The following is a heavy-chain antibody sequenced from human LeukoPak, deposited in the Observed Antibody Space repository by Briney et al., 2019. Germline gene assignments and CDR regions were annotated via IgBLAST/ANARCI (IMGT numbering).Heavy chain of an antibody. CDR3: ARDRDNVAGSRGYLDN. CDR1: GFTFSSYS. J-gene: IGHJ4*02. CDR2: ISSSSSNI. Sequence: GGSLRLSCAASGFTFSSYSMNWVRQAPGKGLEWVSSISSSSSNIYYADSVKGRFTISRDNAKNSLYLQMNSLRAEDTAVYYCARDRDNVAGSRGYLDNWGQGTLVTVSS. V-gene: IGHV3-21*01. D-gene: IGHD6-19*01.